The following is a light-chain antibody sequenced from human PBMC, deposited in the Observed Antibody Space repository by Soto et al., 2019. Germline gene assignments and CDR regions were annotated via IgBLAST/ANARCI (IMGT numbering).Light chain of an antibody. CDR2: SAS. CDR1: QSIKSW. V-gene: IGKV1-5*03. J-gene: IGKJ3*01. Sequence: DIQMTQAPSTLSASVGDRVTITCRASQSIKSWLSCYQQKPGKAPKLLIYSASSLESGVPSRLSGSGTGTEFILTRTSLQPDDFSPYYCQRLSTYETFTFGPGIKVEIK. CDR3: QRLSTYETFT.